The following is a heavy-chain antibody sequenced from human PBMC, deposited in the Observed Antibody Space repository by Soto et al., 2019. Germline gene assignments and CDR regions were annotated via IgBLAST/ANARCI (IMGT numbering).Heavy chain of an antibody. V-gene: IGHV3-30-3*01. CDR3: ASLSSSSSLDF. J-gene: IGHJ4*02. CDR1: GFTFSSYA. D-gene: IGHD6-6*01. Sequence: PGGSLRLSCAASGFTFSSYAMHWVRQAPGKGLEWVAVISYDGSNKYYADSVKGRFTISRDNSKNTLYLQMNSLRAEDTAVYYCASLSSSSSLDFWGQGTLVTVSS. CDR2: ISYDGSNK.